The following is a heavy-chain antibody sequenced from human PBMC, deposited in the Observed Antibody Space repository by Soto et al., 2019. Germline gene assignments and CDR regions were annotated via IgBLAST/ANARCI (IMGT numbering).Heavy chain of an antibody. J-gene: IGHJ6*02. CDR2: IIPIFSTA. CDR1: GGTFSTYA. Sequence: QVQLVQSGAEVKKPGSSVKVSCKSSGGTFSTYAISWVRQAPGQGLEWMGGIIPIFSTANYAQKFQGRVTITADESTTTAYMELISLRSEDTAGYYCARDEMVVATGSRTWHYYYGMDVWGQGTTVTVSS. CDR3: ARDEMVVATGSRTWHYYYGMDV. D-gene: IGHD2-15*01. V-gene: IGHV1-69*12.